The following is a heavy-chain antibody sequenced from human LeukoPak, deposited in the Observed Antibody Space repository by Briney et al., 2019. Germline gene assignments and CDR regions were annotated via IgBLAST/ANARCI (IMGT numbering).Heavy chain of an antibody. CDR1: GYTFTSYY. J-gene: IGHJ5*02. V-gene: IGHV1-46*01. CDR2: INPSGGST. CDR3: ARGITMVRGVISWFDP. Sequence: ASVKVSCKASGYTFTSYYMHWVRQAPGQELEWMGIINPSGGSTSYAQKFQGRVTMTRDMSTSTVYMELSSLRSEDTAVYYCARGITMVRGVISWFDPWGQGTLVTVSS. D-gene: IGHD3-10*01.